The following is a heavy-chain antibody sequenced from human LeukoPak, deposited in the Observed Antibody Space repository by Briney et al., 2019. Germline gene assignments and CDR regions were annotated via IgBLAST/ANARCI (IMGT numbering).Heavy chain of an antibody. CDR2: IRYDGSNK. V-gene: IGHV3-33*08. J-gene: IGHJ4*02. Sequence: PGGSLRLSCAASGFTFSSYSMNWVRQAPGKGLEWAAFIRYDGSNKYYADSVKGRFTISRDNSKNTLYLQMNSLRAEDTAVYYCARTSYCGGDCGYYWGQGTLVTVSS. D-gene: IGHD2-21*02. CDR3: ARTSYCGGDCGYY. CDR1: GFTFSSYS.